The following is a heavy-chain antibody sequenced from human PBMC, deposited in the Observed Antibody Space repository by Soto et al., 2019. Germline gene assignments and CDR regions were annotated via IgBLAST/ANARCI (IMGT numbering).Heavy chain of an antibody. CDR1: GVSISSGGYY. V-gene: IGHV4-31*03. CDR2: IYYSGST. CDR3: ARVRGDSSGYYQHYYYYGMDV. D-gene: IGHD3-22*01. J-gene: IGHJ6*02. Sequence: PSETLSLTCTVSGVSISSGGYYWSWIRQHPGKGLEWIGYIYYSGSTYYNPSLKSRVTISVDTSKNQFSLKLSSVTAADTAVYYCARVRGDSSGYYQHYYYYGMDVWGQGTTVTVSS.